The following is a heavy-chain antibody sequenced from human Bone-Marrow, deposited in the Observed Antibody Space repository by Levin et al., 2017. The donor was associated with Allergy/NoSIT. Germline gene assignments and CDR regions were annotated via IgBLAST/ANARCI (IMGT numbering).Heavy chain of an antibody. CDR2: IYHSGTT. V-gene: IGHV4-39*02. CDR1: GDSISSSNYY. CDR3: ARSLWAHYYYMDV. J-gene: IGHJ6*03. D-gene: IGHD3-16*01. Sequence: PSETLSLTCTVSGDSISSSNYYWVWIRQPPGKGLEWIGSIYHSGTTYYHPSLEGRVTISADTSMNPFSLKLTSVTAADTADYYCARSLWAHYYYMDVWGKGTTVTVSS.